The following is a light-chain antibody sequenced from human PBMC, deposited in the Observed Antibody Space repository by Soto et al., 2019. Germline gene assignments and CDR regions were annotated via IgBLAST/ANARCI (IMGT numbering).Light chain of an antibody. CDR2: AAS. J-gene: IGKJ5*01. CDR3: QQSYNSPPIT. Sequence: DFQMIQSPSSLSASVGDRVTITCRAGQNIFSSLHWYQQKPGKAPKLLIYAASSLQSGVPSRFSGSGSGTDFTLTITSLQPEDFATYYCQQSYNSPPITFGQGTRLEIK. CDR1: QNIFSS. V-gene: IGKV1-39*01.